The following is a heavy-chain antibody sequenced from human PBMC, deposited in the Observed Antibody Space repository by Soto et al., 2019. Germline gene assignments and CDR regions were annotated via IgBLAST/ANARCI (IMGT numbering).Heavy chain of an antibody. J-gene: IGHJ5*02. CDR1: GFTFSSYA. V-gene: IGHV3-23*01. CDR2: ISGSGGST. Sequence: PGGSLRLSCAASGFTFSSYAMSWVRQAPGKGLEWVSAISGSGGSTYYADSVKGRFTISRDNSKNTLYLQMNSLRAEDTAVYYCAKERESYYYDSSGYYYAANWFDPWGQGTLVTVSS. D-gene: IGHD3-22*01. CDR3: AKERESYYYDSSGYYYAANWFDP.